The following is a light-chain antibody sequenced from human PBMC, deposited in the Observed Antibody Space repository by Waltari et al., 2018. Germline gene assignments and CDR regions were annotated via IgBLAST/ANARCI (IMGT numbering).Light chain of an antibody. J-gene: IGKJ1*01. CDR2: AAS. Sequence: DIQLTQSPSPLSASVGDRVSITCRASESIGNRLNWYQQRPGKAPKLLIYAASTLQRGVPSRFTGSGSGTDFTLTISSLQPEDFATYYCQQSYTTPRTYKNPRTFGQGTQVEIK. CDR3: QQSYTTPRTYKNPRT. CDR1: ESIGNR. V-gene: IGKV1-39*01.